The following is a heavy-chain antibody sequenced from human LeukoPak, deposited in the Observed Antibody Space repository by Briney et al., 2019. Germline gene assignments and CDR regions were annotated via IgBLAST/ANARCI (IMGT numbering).Heavy chain of an antibody. CDR1: GFTFSSYW. D-gene: IGHD3-10*01. CDR2: IKQDGSEK. J-gene: IGHJ6*03. CDR3: ARGDYGSGSIYYYYYMDV. Sequence: GGSLRLSCAASGFTFSSYWMSWVRQAPGKGLEWVANIKQDGSEKYYVDSVKGRFTISRDNAKNSLYLQMNSLRAGDTAVYYCARGDYGSGSIYYYYYMDVWGKGTTVTVSS. V-gene: IGHV3-7*01.